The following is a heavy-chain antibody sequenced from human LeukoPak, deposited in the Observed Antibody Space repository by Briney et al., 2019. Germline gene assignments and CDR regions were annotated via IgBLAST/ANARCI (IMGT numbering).Heavy chain of an antibody. J-gene: IGHJ4*02. V-gene: IGHV3-15*01. CDR3: TTEMGYGGGRFDY. CDR1: GFTFSNAW. D-gene: IGHD4-23*01. Sequence: GGSLRLSCAASGFTFSNAWMSWVRQAPGKGLEWVGRIKSKTDGGTTDYAAPAKGRFTISRDDSKNTLYLQMNSLKTEDTAVYYCTTEMGYGGGRFDYWGQGTLVTVSS. CDR2: IKSKTDGGTT.